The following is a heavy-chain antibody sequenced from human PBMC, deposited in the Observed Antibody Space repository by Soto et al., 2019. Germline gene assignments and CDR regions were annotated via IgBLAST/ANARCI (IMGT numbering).Heavy chain of an antibody. D-gene: IGHD3-16*01. J-gene: IGHJ6*02. CDR1: GLTVSHNY. Sequence: AGSLRLSCVASGLTVSHNYMAWVRQAPEMGLEWVSILYTEGTTYYADSVQGRFTLPRDSSKNTLFLQMDSLRAEDTAVYYCVRPRPSGENYGMDVWGQGTTVTVSS. CDR3: VRPRPSGENYGMDV. CDR2: LYTEGTT. V-gene: IGHV3-53*01.